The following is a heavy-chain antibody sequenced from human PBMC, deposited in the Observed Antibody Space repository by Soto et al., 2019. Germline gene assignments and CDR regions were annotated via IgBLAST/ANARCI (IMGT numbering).Heavy chain of an antibody. CDR3: ARVGEVVATPFTCAFDI. CDR1: GFTFSSYA. J-gene: IGHJ3*02. Sequence: QVQLVESGGGVVQPGRSLRLSCAASGFTFSSYAMHWVRQAPGKGLEWVAVISYDGSNKYYADSVKGRFTISRDNSKNTMYLQMNSLRAEDTAVYYCARVGEVVATPFTCAFDIWRQATMVTLS. D-gene: IGHD5-12*01. CDR2: ISYDGSNK. V-gene: IGHV3-30-3*01.